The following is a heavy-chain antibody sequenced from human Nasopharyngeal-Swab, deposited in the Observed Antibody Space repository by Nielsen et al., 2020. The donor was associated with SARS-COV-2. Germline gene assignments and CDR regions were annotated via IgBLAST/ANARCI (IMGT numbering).Heavy chain of an antibody. J-gene: IGHJ4*02. CDR1: GFTFSGSA. CDR3: TRHGDYGGNSGVDY. D-gene: IGHD4-23*01. CDR2: IRSKANSYAT. Sequence: GESLKIPCAASGFTFSGSAMHWVRQASGKGPEWVGRIRSKANSYATAYAASVKGRFTISRDDSKNTAYLQMSSLKTEDTAVYYCTRHGDYGGNSGVDYWGQGTLVTVSS. V-gene: IGHV3-73*01.